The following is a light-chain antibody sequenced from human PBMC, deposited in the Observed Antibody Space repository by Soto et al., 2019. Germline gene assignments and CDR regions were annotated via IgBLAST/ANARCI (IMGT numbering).Light chain of an antibody. CDR3: QQYNNWPLT. V-gene: IGKV3-15*01. Sequence: EIVLTQSPGTLSLSPGERATLSCRASQSFNSIYLAWYQQKPGQAPRLLTYGASTRATGIPARFSGSGSGTEFTLTISSLQSEDFAVYYCQQYNNWPLTFGQGTRLEIK. CDR2: GAS. CDR1: QSFNSIY. J-gene: IGKJ5*01.